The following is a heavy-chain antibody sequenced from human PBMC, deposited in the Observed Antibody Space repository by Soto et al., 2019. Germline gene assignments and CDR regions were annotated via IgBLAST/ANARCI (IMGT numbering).Heavy chain of an antibody. CDR1: GGSISSGGYY. J-gene: IGHJ3*02. V-gene: IGHV4-61*08. CDR2: IYYSGST. Sequence: SETLSLTCTVSGGSISSGGYYWSWIRQPPGKGLEWIGYIYYSGSTNYNPSLKSRVTISVDTSKNQFSLKLSSVTAADTAVYYCARQAFIAGDGTGYDAFDIWGQGTMVTVS. CDR3: ARQAFIAGDGTGYDAFDI. D-gene: IGHD6-19*01.